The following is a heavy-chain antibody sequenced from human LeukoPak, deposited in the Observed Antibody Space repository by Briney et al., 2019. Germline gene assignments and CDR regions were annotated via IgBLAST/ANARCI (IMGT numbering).Heavy chain of an antibody. D-gene: IGHD3-22*01. V-gene: IGHV3-11*01. J-gene: IGHJ4*02. CDR1: GFTFCDYY. Sequence: GGSLRLSCAASGFTFCDYYMTWIRQAPGRGLEGISYISTSAGTIYYADSVKGRSTISRDKAKNSLYQQMNSLRAEDTAMYYCARDAIDSSGFDFDYWGQGTLVTLSS. CDR2: ISTSAGTI. CDR3: ARDAIDSSGFDFDY.